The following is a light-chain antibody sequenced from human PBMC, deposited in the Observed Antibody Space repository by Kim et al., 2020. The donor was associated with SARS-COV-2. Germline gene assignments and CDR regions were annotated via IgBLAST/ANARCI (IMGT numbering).Light chain of an antibody. CDR2: RNN. Sequence: QRVTISCSGSSSNIGSNYVYWYQQLPGTAPKLLIYRNNQRPSGVPDRFSGSKSGTSASLAISGLRSEDEADYYCAAWDDSLSGPGVFGGGTKVTVL. J-gene: IGLJ3*02. V-gene: IGLV1-47*01. CDR1: SSNIGSNY. CDR3: AAWDDSLSGPGV.